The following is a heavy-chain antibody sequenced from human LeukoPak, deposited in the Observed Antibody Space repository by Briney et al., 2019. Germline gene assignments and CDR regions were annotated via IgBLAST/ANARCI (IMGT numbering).Heavy chain of an antibody. CDR3: ARNGGGWSFDY. J-gene: IGHJ4*02. CDR1: GVSISTYY. V-gene: IGHV4-59*08. Sequence: SETLSLTCTVSGVSISTYYWSWIRQSPGKGLEWIGYMSYSGNSNYSPSLESRVTVSVDTSKNQFSLKLTSVTAADTAVYYCARNGGGWSFDYWGQGTLVTVSS. D-gene: IGHD6-19*01. CDR2: MSYSGNS.